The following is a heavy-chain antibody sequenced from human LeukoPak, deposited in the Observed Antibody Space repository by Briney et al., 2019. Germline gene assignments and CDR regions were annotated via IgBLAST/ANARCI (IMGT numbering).Heavy chain of an antibody. CDR2: IKPEGSEK. D-gene: IGHD6-19*01. CDR3: ARGAWYYIC. V-gene: IGHV3-7*01. J-gene: IGHJ4*02. CDR1: GFTFSTSW. Sequence: PGGSLRLSCAPSGFTFSTSWMSWVPQAPGEGRECLANIKPEGSEKKYVDSVRGRFTISRENAKNSLYLEMNSLRAEDTAVYYCARGAWYYICWGQGTLVSVSS.